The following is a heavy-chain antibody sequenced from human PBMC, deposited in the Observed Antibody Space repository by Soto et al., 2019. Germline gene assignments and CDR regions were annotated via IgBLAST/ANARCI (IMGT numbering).Heavy chain of an antibody. V-gene: IGHV4-31*03. CDR2: IYYSGST. D-gene: IGHD3-9*01. Sequence: SETLSLTCTVSGGSISSGGYYWSWIRQHPGKGLEWIGYIYYSGSTYYNPSLKSRVTISVDASKNQFSLKLSSVTAADTAVYYCARDPYLYDILTGYYPPRDAFDIWGQGTMVTVSS. CDR1: GGSISSGGYY. CDR3: ARDPYLYDILTGYYPPRDAFDI. J-gene: IGHJ3*02.